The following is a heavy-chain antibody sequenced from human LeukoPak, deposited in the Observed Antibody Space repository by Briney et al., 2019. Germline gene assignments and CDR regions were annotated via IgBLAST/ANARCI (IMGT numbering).Heavy chain of an antibody. CDR3: ARIAAPSY. Sequence: PSETLSLTCTVSGGSISSSSYYWGWIRQPPGKGLEWIGEINHSGSTNYNPSLKSRVTISVDTSKNQFSLKLSSVTAADTAVYYCARIAAPSYWGQGTLVTVSS. CDR1: GGSISSSSYY. J-gene: IGHJ4*02. D-gene: IGHD6-6*01. V-gene: IGHV4-39*07. CDR2: INHSGST.